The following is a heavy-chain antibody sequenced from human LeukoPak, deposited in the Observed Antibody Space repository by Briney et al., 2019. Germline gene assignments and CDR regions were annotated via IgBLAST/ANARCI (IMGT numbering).Heavy chain of an antibody. J-gene: IGHJ4*02. D-gene: IGHD1-14*01. CDR3: AKVLAITIDY. CDR2: IVTSGTTI. V-gene: IGHV3-48*02. Sequence: PGGSLRLSGSASGFTFSGNNLRRCRQAPGKGLEWVSYIVTSGTTIYYADSVKGRFTISRDNAKNSLYLQMNSLRDDDTAVYYCAKVLAITIDYWGQGTLVTVSS. CDR1: GFTFSGNN.